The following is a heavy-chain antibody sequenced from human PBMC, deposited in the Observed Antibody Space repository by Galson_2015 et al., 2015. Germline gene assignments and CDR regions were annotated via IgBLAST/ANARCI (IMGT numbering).Heavy chain of an antibody. Sequence: AISGSGGATYYADSVKGRFTISRDNSKNTLYLQVSSLRADDTAVYYCLQGGRGTRFDSWGQGTLVTVSS. CDR3: LQGGRGTRFDS. J-gene: IGHJ4*02. V-gene: IGHV3-23*01. CDR2: ISGSGGAT. D-gene: IGHD3-10*01.